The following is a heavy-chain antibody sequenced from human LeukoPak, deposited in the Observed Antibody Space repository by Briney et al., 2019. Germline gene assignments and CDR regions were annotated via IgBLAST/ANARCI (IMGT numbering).Heavy chain of an antibody. J-gene: IGHJ4*02. CDR1: GYTFTTYY. D-gene: IGHD2-15*01. CDR3: AREWLSSGDSHYSH. Sequence: ASVKVSCKPSGYTFTTYYMHWIRQAPGQGLEWMGILNPSGGSTTYAQKFQGRVTMTRDMSTSTVYMELSGLRSDDTAVYYCAREWLSSGDSHYSHWGQGTLVTVSS. CDR2: LNPSGGST. V-gene: IGHV1-46*01.